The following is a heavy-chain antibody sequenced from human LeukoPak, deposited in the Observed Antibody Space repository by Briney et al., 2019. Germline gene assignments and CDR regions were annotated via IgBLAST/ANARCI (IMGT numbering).Heavy chain of an antibody. CDR2: ISFDENRK. CDR1: GFIFSSYA. V-gene: IGHV3-30*04. J-gene: IGHJ5*02. Sequence: GGSLRLSCAASGFIFSSYAMYWVRQAPGKGLEWVALISFDENRKYYRDSVKGRFTISRDNSNNPMHLQMNSVRPDDTAVYFCARNYYHSSAPGSWFGPWGQGTLVTVSS. CDR3: ARNYYHSSAPGSWFGP. D-gene: IGHD3-22*01.